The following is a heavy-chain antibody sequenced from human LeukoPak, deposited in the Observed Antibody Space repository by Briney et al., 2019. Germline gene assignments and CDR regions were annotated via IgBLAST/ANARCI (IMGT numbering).Heavy chain of an antibody. CDR2: IKQDGSEK. D-gene: IGHD6-13*01. V-gene: IGHV3-7*01. CDR3: ARYSSSWSSYYYYYMDV. CDR1: GFTFSSYW. Sequence: GGSLRLSCAASGFTFSSYWMSWVRQAPGKGLEWVANIKQDGSEKYYVDSVKGRFTISRDNAKNPLYLQMSSLRAEDTAVYYWARYSSSWSSYYYYYMDVWGKGTTVTVSS. J-gene: IGHJ6*03.